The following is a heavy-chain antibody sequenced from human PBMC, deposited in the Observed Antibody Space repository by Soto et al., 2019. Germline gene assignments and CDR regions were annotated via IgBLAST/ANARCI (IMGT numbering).Heavy chain of an antibody. CDR2: IYSGGSI. Sequence: GESLKTPCAAPGFTVSNNYMTWVRQAPGKGLGGVVVIYSGGSIYNADPVKGRFTISRDNSKNTRYLQMNSLRAEDTAVYYCARGLLWFGTFSWGQGTLVTVSS. CDR3: ARGLLWFGTFS. J-gene: IGHJ5*02. CDR1: GFTVSNNY. D-gene: IGHD3-10*01. V-gene: IGHV3-66*01.